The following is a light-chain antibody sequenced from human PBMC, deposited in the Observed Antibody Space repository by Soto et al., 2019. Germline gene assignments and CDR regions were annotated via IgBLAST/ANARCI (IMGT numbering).Light chain of an antibody. CDR1: QSVSRD. CDR2: GAS. V-gene: IGKV3-15*01. Sequence: ERASTQSQGTLSVSPGGRGTLSCRASQSVSRDLAWYQHRPGQAPRLLIYGASTRATGIPDRFSGSGSGTEFTLTISSLQSEDLAVYYCQQYFNRRTFGQVSNVDIK. CDR3: QQYFNRRT. J-gene: IGKJ1*01.